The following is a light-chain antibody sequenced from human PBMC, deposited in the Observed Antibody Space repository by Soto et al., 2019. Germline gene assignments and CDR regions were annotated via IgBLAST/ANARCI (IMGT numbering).Light chain of an antibody. CDR1: SGDIGSYNR. V-gene: IGLV2-14*01. Sequence: QSALTQPASVSGSPGQSITISCTGTSGDIGSYNRVSWYQQHPGKAPKLIIYEVTDRPSGVSNRFSGPKSGNTASLTISGLQAEDEAEYYCSSYTNINTRACVFGTGTKLTVL. CDR2: EVT. CDR3: SSYTNINTRACV. J-gene: IGLJ1*01.